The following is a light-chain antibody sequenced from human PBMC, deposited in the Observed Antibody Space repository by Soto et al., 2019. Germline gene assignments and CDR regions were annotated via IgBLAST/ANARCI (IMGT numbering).Light chain of an antibody. J-gene: IGKJ1*01. CDR3: QHYNSYSEA. Sequence: IQMTQSPSTLSASVGDRGTITCRASQSISSWLAWYQQKPGKAPKLLIYAASSLQSGVPSRFSGSGSGTDFTLTISSLQPDDFATYYCQHYNSYSEAFGQGTKVDIK. V-gene: IGKV1-5*01. CDR2: AAS. CDR1: QSISSW.